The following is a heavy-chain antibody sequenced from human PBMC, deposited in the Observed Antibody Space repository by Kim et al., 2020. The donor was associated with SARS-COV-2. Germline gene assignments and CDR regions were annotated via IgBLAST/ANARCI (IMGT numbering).Heavy chain of an antibody. J-gene: IGHJ1*01. D-gene: IGHD3-22*01. Sequence: SETLSLTCTVSGGSISSYYWSWIRQPPGKGLEWIGYIYYSGSTNYNPSLKSRVTISVDTSKNQFSLKLSSVTAADTAVYYCARGASIYYDSSGTNHFQHWGQGTLVTVSS. CDR2: IYYSGST. CDR3: ARGASIYYDSSGTNHFQH. V-gene: IGHV4-59*13. CDR1: GGSISSYY.